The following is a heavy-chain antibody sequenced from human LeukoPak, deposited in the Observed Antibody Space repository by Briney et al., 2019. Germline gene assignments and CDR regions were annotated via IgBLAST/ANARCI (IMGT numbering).Heavy chain of an antibody. V-gene: IGHV4-59*11. CDR2: IYYSGST. J-gene: IGHJ5*02. Sequence: SETLSLTCTVSGGSISSHYWSWIRQPPGKGLEWIGYIYYSGSTNYNPSLKSRVTISVDTSKNQFSLKLSSVTAADAAVYYCARVYRNWFDPWGQGTLVTVSS. CDR3: ARVYRNWFDP. D-gene: IGHD1-14*01. CDR1: GGSISSHY.